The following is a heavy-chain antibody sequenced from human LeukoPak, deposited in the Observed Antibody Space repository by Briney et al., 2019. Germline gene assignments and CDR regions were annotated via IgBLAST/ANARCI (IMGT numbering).Heavy chain of an antibody. D-gene: IGHD3-3*01. CDR1: GFTFSSYA. CDR2: ISGSGGST. CDR3: AKDYDFWSGYYPTFSY. V-gene: IGHV3-23*01. J-gene: IGHJ4*02. Sequence: GESLRLSCAASGFTFSSYAMSWVRQAPGKGLEWVSAISGSGGSTYYADSVKGRFTISRDNSKNTLYLQMNSLRAEDTAVYYCAKDYDFWSGYYPTFSYWGQGTLVTASS.